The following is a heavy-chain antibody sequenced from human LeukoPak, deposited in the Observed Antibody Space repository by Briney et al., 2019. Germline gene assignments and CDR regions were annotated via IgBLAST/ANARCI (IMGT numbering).Heavy chain of an antibody. CDR1: GFTFSSYA. CDR3: AKDQNYYDSSGYDY. Sequence: GGSLRLSCAASGFTFSSYAMSWVRQAPGKGLEWVSAISGSGGSTYYADSVKGRFTISRDSSKNTLYLQMNSLRAEDTAVYYCAKDQNYYDSSGYDYWGQGTLVTVSS. J-gene: IGHJ4*02. D-gene: IGHD3-22*01. CDR2: ISGSGGST. V-gene: IGHV3-23*01.